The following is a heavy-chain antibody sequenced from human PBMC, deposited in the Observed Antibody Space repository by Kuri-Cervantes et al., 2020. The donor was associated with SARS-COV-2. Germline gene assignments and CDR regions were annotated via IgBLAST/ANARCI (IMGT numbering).Heavy chain of an antibody. Sequence: ASVKVSCKASGYTFTSYGISWVRQAPGQGLEWMGWISAYNGNTNYAQKFQDRVTITTDESTSTAYMGLSSLRSEDTAVYYCARVASDCSSTSCSDYWGQGTLVTVSS. D-gene: IGHD2-2*01. CDR3: ARVASDCSSTSCSDY. CDR1: GYTFTSYG. CDR2: ISAYNGNT. V-gene: IGHV1-18*01. J-gene: IGHJ4*02.